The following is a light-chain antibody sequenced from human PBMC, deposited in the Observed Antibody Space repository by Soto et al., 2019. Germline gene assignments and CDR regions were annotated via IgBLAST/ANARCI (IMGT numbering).Light chain of an antibody. V-gene: IGLV1-44*01. CDR3: AAWDVSLNGYV. J-gene: IGLJ1*01. CDR1: SSNVGSYF. Sequence: QSVLTQPPPASGTPGQRVTISCSGSSSNVGSYFVNWYLHIPGAAPKLLIYSDGRRPSGVPDRFSGSKSGPSASLAISGLQSEDEADYYCAAWDVSLNGYVFGTGTKVTVL. CDR2: SDG.